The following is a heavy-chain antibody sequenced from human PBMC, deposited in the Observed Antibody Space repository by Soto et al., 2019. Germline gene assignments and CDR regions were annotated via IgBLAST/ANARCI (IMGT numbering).Heavy chain of an antibody. Sequence: PGESLKISCKGSGYNFTSYWIAWVRQMPGKGLEWMGIIYPGDSDTTYSPSFQDQVTISADRSINTAYLQWSSLKAADTAMYYCARLLPKDNLNGFTLANWFDPWGQGTLVTVSS. CDR2: IYPGDSDT. V-gene: IGHV5-51*01. D-gene: IGHD3-9*01. J-gene: IGHJ5*02. CDR1: GYNFTSYW. CDR3: ARLLPKDNLNGFTLANWFDP.